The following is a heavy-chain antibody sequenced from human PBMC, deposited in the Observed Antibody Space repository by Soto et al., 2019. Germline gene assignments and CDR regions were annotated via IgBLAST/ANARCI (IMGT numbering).Heavy chain of an antibody. CDR1: GYTFTSYA. D-gene: IGHD6-6*01. CDR2: ISTYYGNT. J-gene: IGHJ4*02. Sequence: QVQLVQSGAEVKKPGASLKVSCKASGYTFTSYAISWVRQAPGQGLEWMGWISTYYGNTNYAQILQGRVTMTTDTSTNTAYMELRSLRSDDTAVYYCARHSVAEYYFDSWGQGTLVTVSS. CDR3: ARHSVAEYYFDS. V-gene: IGHV1-18*01.